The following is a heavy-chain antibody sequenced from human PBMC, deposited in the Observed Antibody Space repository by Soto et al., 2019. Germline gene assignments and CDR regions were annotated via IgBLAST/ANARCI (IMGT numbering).Heavy chain of an antibody. D-gene: IGHD4-17*01. J-gene: IGHJ4*02. CDR1: GGSISSGGYS. V-gene: IGHV4-30-2*01. Sequence: QLQLQESGSGLVKPSQTLSLTCAGSGGSISSGGYSWSWIRQPPGKGLEWIGYIHHSGSTYYNPSLKSRVTISVDRSKNQVSLKLSSVTAADTAVYYCARGMPTVTTFDDWGQGTLVTVSS. CDR2: IHHSGST. CDR3: ARGMPTVTTFDD.